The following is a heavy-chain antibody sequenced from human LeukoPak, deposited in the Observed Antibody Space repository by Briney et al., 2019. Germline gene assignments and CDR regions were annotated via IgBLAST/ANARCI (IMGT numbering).Heavy chain of an antibody. CDR2: IGSSGSTI. V-gene: IGHV3-48*03. CDR1: GFTFSSYE. J-gene: IGHJ3*02. CDR3: ARGRFPYDAFDI. D-gene: IGHD2-21*01. Sequence: GGSLRLSCGASGFTFSSYEMNWVRQAPGKGLECISYIGSSGSTISHADSVRGRFTISRDNAKNSLYLQMNSLRAEDTAVYYCARGRFPYDAFDIWGQGTMVTVSS.